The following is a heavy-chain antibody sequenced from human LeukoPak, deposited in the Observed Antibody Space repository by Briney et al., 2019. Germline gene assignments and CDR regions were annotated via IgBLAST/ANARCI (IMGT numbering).Heavy chain of an antibody. CDR3: ARVGLYDFWSGSYMDV. J-gene: IGHJ6*03. D-gene: IGHD3-3*01. CDR1: GGSISSYY. V-gene: IGHV4-4*07. Sequence: PSETLSLTCTVSGGSISSYYWSWIRQPAGKGLEWIGRIYTSGSTNYNPSLKSRVTMSVDTSKSQFSLKLSSVTAADTAVYYCARVGLYDFWSGSYMDVWGKGTTVTGSS. CDR2: IYTSGST.